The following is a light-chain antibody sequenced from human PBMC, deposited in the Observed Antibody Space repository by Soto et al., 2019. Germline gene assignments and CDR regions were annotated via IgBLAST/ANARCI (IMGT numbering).Light chain of an antibody. CDR3: QQYSQWPLT. Sequence: EIVMTQSPATLSVSPGERATLSCRASQSVTSNLAGYQQKPGQAPRLLMYGVSTRATGIPARFGGSGSATEFTLTISSLQSEDFAVYYCQQYSQWPLTFGGGTKVDTK. V-gene: IGKV3-15*01. CDR1: QSVTSN. J-gene: IGKJ4*01. CDR2: GVS.